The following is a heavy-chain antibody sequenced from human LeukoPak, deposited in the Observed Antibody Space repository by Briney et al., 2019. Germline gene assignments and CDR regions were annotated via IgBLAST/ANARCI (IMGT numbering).Heavy chain of an antibody. Sequence: HTGGSLRLSCSASGFTFSSYAMHWVRQAPGKGLEYVSAISSNGGSTYYADSVKGRFTISRDNSKNTLYLQMSSLRAEDTAVYYCVKDFPSGIRFLEWLEEDYYYGMDVWGQGTTVTVSS. CDR1: GFTFSSYA. CDR3: VKDFPSGIRFLEWLEEDYYYGMDV. V-gene: IGHV3-64D*06. D-gene: IGHD3-3*01. J-gene: IGHJ6*02. CDR2: ISSNGGST.